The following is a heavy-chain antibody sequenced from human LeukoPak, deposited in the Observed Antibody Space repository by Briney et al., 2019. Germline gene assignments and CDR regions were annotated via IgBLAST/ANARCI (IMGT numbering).Heavy chain of an antibody. V-gene: IGHV1-8*01. Sequence: ASVKVSCKASVYTFTSYDINWVRQATGQGLEWMGWMNPKSGKTGYAQKFQGRVNMTRNTSISTAYMVLRRLRSEDTAVYYCARGAGSSWIIYNYWGQGTLVTVSS. J-gene: IGHJ4*02. CDR1: VYTFTSYD. CDR3: ARGAGSSWIIYNY. D-gene: IGHD6-13*01. CDR2: MNPKSGKT.